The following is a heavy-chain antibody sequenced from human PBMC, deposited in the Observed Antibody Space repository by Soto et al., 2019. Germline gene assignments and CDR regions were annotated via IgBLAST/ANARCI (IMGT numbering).Heavy chain of an antibody. CDR2: IIPIFGTA. D-gene: IGHD2-2*01. CDR3: ARNHIVVVPAAQRSYYYYGMDV. Sequence: SVKVSCKASGGTFSSYAISWVRQAPGQGLEWMGGIIPIFGTANYAQKFQGRVTITADESTSTAYMELSSLRSEDTAVYYCARNHIVVVPAAQRSYYYYGMDVWGQGTTVTVSS. CDR1: GGTFSSYA. J-gene: IGHJ6*02. V-gene: IGHV1-69*13.